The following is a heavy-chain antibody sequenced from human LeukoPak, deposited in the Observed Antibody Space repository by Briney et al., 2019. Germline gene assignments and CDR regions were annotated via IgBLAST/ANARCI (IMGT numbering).Heavy chain of an antibody. J-gene: IGHJ4*02. CDR3: ARSDILTGYYTHD. D-gene: IGHD3-9*01. CDR2: INPNSGGT. CDR1: GYTFTGYY. Sequence: ASVKVSCKASGYTFTGYYMHWVRQAPGQGLEWMGWINPNSGGTNYAQKFQGRVTMTRDTSISTAYMELSRLRSDDTAVYYCARSDILTGYYTHDWGQGTLVTVSS. V-gene: IGHV1-2*02.